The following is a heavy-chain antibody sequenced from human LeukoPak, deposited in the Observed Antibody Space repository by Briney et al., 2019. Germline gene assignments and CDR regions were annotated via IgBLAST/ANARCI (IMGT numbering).Heavy chain of an antibody. D-gene: IGHD5-18*01. J-gene: IGHJ1*01. CDR1: GGSFSGYY. Sequence: PSETLSLTCAVYGGSFSGYYWSWIRQPPGKGLEWIGEINFRGSTNYNPSLKSRVTISVDTSKNQFSLKLSSVTAADTAVYYCARETAGIQHWGQGTLVTVSS. CDR3: ARETAGIQH. CDR2: INFRGST. V-gene: IGHV4-34*01.